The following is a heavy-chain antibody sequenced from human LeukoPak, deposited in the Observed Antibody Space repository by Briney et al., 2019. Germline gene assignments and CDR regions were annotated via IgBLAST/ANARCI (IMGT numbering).Heavy chain of an antibody. CDR3: ARQGGGEYYYYYYMDV. D-gene: IGHD2-15*01. J-gene: IGHJ6*03. Sequence: GESLKISCKGSGYSFTSYWIGWVRQMPGKGLEWIGIIYPGDSDTRYSPSFQGQVTISADKSISTAYLQWSSLKASDTAMYYCARQGGGEYYYYYYMDVWGKGTTVTVSS. CDR2: IYPGDSDT. V-gene: IGHV5-51*01. CDR1: GYSFTSYW.